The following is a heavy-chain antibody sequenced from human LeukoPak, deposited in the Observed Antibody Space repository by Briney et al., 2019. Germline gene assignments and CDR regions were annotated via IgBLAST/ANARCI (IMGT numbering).Heavy chain of an antibody. CDR2: MKEDGSQE. V-gene: IGHV3-7*01. CDR1: GFTFSHYW. Sequence: GGSLRLSCAASGFTFSHYWMTWVRQAPGKGLEWVANMKEDGSQETYVDSVKGRFTISRDNAKNSLYLQMNSLRAEDTAVYYCARDRWELLSNSYHYCGLDVWGQGTTVTVSS. CDR3: ARDRWELLSNSYHYCGLDV. J-gene: IGHJ6*02. D-gene: IGHD2-15*01.